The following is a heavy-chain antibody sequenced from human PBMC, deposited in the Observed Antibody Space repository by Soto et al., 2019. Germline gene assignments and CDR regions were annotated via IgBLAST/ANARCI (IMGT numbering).Heavy chain of an antibody. D-gene: IGHD3-10*01. CDR2: IYYSGST. V-gene: IGHV4-31*03. J-gene: IGHJ6*02. CDR1: GVPLSSGVYY. CDR3: ARALMEVRGVIKIIYYYYGMDV. Sequence: SETLSLTCTVSGVPLSSGVYYWSWIRQNPGKGLEWIGYIYYSGSTNYNPSLKSRVTISVDTSKNQFSLKLSSVTAADTAVYYCARALMEVRGVIKIIYYYYGMDVWGQGTTVTVSS.